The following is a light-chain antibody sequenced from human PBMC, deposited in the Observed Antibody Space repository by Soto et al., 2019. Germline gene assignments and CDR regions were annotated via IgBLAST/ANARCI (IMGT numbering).Light chain of an antibody. CDR2: AAS. CDR1: QGIRTE. CDR3: LQDDEYPFT. V-gene: IGKV1-6*01. Sequence: AIQVTQSPSSLSASVGDRVTITCRASQGIRTELSWYQQKPGKAPKFLIFAASNLQSGVPSRFSGSGSGTDLTLTISILQPEDFATYFCLQDDEYPFTFGGGTKVEIK. J-gene: IGKJ4*01.